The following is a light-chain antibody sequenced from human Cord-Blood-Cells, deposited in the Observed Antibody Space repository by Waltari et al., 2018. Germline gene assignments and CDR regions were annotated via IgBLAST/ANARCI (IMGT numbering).Light chain of an antibody. CDR2: YDD. V-gene: IGLV1-36*01. Sequence: QSVLTQPPSVSDAPRQRVTISCSASISNIGNTAVHWYQQLPGKAPKLLIYYDDLLPSGVSDRFSGSKSGTSASLAISGLQSEDEADYYCAAWDDSLNGVVFGGGTKLTVL. CDR1: ISNIGNTA. CDR3: AAWDDSLNGVV. J-gene: IGLJ2*01.